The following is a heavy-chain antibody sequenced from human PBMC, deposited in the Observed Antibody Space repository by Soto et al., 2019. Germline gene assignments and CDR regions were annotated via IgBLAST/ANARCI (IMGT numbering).Heavy chain of an antibody. CDR2: ISSSSSYI. D-gene: IGHD2-2*01. Sequence: EVQLVESGGGLVKPGGSLRLSCAASGFTFSSYSMNWVRQAPGKGLEWVSSISSSSSYIYYADSVKGRFTISRDNAKNSLYLQMNSLRAEDTAVYYCASVVVPAAMDVYNWFDPWGQGTLVTVSS. CDR3: ASVVVPAAMDVYNWFDP. CDR1: GFTFSSYS. V-gene: IGHV3-21*01. J-gene: IGHJ5*02.